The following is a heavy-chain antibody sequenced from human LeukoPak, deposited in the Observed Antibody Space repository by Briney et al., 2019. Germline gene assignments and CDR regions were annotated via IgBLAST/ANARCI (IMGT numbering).Heavy chain of an antibody. CDR3: ARGSVYVDC. D-gene: IGHD5/OR15-5a*01. CDR2: IYYSGSA. J-gene: IGHJ4*02. V-gene: IGHV4-31*03. CDR1: GGSISSGGYY. Sequence: SETLSLTCTVSGGSISSGGYYWSCLRRHPGKGLEWIGYIYYSGSAYYNPSLKSRVTISVDTSKNQFSLKLSSVTAADTAVYFCARGSVYVDCWGQGTLVTVSS.